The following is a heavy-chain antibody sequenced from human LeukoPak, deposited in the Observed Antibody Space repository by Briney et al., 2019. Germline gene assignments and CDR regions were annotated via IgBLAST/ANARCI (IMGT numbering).Heavy chain of an antibody. V-gene: IGHV3-21*01. CDR3: ARDRGYCSSTSCYTSYYFAY. D-gene: IGHD2-2*02. CDR2: ISSSRSYI. Sequence: WGSLRLSCAASGFTFSSYSMNWVRQAPGKGLEWVSSISSSRSYIYYADSVKGRFTISRDNAKNSLYLQMNSLRAEETAVYYCARDRGYCSSTSCYTSYYFAYWGQGTLFTVSS. CDR1: GFTFSSYS. J-gene: IGHJ4*02.